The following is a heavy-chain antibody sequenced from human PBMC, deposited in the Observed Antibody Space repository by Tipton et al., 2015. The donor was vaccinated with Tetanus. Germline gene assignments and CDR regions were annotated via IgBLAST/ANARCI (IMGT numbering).Heavy chain of an antibody. D-gene: IGHD4-17*01. CDR1: GYSFTSYW. Sequence: QLVQSGAEVKKPGETLKISCKGSGYSFTSYWIGCVRQMPGKGLEWMGIIYPGDSDPRYSQSFQGQVTISADRSISTAYLQWSSLKASDTAMYYCARRNAVTPRDAFDIWGQGTMVTVSS. J-gene: IGHJ3*02. CDR2: IYPGDSDP. V-gene: IGHV5-51*01. CDR3: ARRNAVTPRDAFDI.